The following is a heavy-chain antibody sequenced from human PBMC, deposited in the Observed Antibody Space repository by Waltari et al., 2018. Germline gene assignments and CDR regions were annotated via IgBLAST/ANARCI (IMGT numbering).Heavy chain of an antibody. CDR3: ATDGDGDCSLCLAQ. CDR1: GFIVSTNY. V-gene: IGHV3-53*01. Sequence: EVQLVESGGGVIQPGGSLRLSGEASGFIVSTNYMSWVRQAPGKGLEWVSVIYNDGTKLYADSVKGRFTVSRDNSKNMVHLQMDSLRAEDTAVYYCATDGDGDCSLCLAQWGQGTLVTVSS. D-gene: IGHD2-21*02. J-gene: IGHJ4*02. CDR2: IYNDGTK.